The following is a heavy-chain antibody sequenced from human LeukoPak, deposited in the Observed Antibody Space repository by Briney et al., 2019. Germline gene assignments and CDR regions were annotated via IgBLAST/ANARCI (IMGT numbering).Heavy chain of an antibody. Sequence: GGSLRLSCAASGFTFSSYWMSWVRRAPGKGLEWVANIKQDGSEKYYVDSVKGRFTISRDNAKNSLYLQMNSLRAEDTAVYYCARDRRTTVTTRNYGMDVWGQGTTVTVSS. J-gene: IGHJ6*02. D-gene: IGHD4-17*01. CDR1: GFTFSSYW. V-gene: IGHV3-7*04. CDR2: IKQDGSEK. CDR3: ARDRRTTVTTRNYGMDV.